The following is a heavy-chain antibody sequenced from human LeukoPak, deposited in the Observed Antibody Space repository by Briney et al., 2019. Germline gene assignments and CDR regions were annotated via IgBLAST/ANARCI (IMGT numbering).Heavy chain of an antibody. V-gene: IGHV3-23*01. Sequence: ESLKISCAASGFTFSSYDMGWVRQAPGKGLEWVSAISDSGTRTYFADSVKGRFTISRDNFKNTLHLHMNSLRAEDTAVYYCAKDSRRTSGWYYFDYWGQGTLVTVSS. J-gene: IGHJ4*02. CDR3: AKDSRRTSGWYYFDY. CDR2: ISDSGTRT. CDR1: GFTFSSYD. D-gene: IGHD6-19*01.